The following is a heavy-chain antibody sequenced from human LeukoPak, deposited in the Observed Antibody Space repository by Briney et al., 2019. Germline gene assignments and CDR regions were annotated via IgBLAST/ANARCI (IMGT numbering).Heavy chain of an antibody. CDR1: GLSVSSNY. CDR3: ARTPIHHAGAYGSYFDY. CDR2: IYPAGNT. J-gene: IGHJ4*02. Sequence: HPGGSLRLSCIVSGLSVSSNYMSWVRQAPGKGLEYVSFIYPAGNTFYADSVKGRFTISRDNSKNTLDLQMNSLRAEDTAVYYCARTPIHHAGAYGSYFDYWGQGTLVTVSS. V-gene: IGHV3-66*01. D-gene: IGHD4-17*01.